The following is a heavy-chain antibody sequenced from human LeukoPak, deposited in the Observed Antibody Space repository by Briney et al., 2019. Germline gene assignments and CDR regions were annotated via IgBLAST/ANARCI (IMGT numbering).Heavy chain of an antibody. CDR2: INPNSGGT. CDR3: ARGPNHGAFDI. V-gene: IGHV1-2*02. D-gene: IGHD1-14*01. Sequence: APVKVSCKAAGYTFTDYYMHWLRQAPGQGLEWMGWINPNSGGTLYAQNFQGRVTLTRDTSISTAYVELSRLRSDDTAVYYCARGPNHGAFDIWGQGTLVTVSS. CDR1: GYTFTDYY. J-gene: IGHJ3*02.